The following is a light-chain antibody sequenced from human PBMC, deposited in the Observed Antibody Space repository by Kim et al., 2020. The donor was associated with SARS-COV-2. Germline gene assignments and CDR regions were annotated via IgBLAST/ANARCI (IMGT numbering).Light chain of an antibody. CDR3: QQRYNWPPIT. CDR1: QSVGSY. CDR2: DAS. J-gene: IGKJ5*01. V-gene: IGKV3-11*01. Sequence: SPGERVTLSCRASQSVGSYLAWYQQKPGQAPRLLIYDASNRATGIPARFSGSGSGTDFTLTISSLEPEDFAVYYCQQRYNWPPITFGQGTRLEIK.